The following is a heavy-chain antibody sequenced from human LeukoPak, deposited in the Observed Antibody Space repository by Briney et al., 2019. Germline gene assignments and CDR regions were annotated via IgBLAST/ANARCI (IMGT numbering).Heavy chain of an antibody. V-gene: IGHV4-59*01. J-gene: IGHJ4*02. CDR2: ISYSGSI. Sequence: SETLSLTCTVSGASTSSYYWNWIRQPPGKGLEWIGYISYSGSINYNPSLKSRVTISVDTSKNQFSLRLTSVTAADTAMYYCARAPDYGGKLDYWGQGTLITVSS. CDR3: ARAPDYGGKLDY. CDR1: GASTSSYY. D-gene: IGHD4-23*01.